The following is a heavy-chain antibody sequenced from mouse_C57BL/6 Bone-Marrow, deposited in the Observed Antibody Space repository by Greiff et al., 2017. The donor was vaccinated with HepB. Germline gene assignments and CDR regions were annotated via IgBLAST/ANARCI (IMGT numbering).Heavy chain of an antibody. CDR1: GFTFSSYG. CDR3: ARHDYGGYFDV. V-gene: IGHV5-6*02. CDR2: ISSGGSYT. D-gene: IGHD1-1*01. Sequence: EVMLVESGGDLVKPGGSLKLSCAASGFTFSSYGMSCVRQTPDKRLEWVATISSGGSYTYYPDSVKGRFTISRDNAKNTLYLQMSSLKSEDTAMYYCARHDYGGYFDVWGTGTTVTVSS. J-gene: IGHJ1*03.